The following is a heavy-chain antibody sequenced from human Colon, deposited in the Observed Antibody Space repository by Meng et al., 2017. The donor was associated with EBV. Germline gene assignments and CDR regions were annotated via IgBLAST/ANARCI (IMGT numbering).Heavy chain of an antibody. CDR1: GGPVSSGGYY. CDR3: ARVSSGWDYFDY. CDR2: IYYSGST. Sequence: QIQLQLLGPGLLKPSQTLSITSTGSGGPVSSGGYYWTWIRQHPGKGLEWFGHIYYSGSTFYNPSLKRRVIISIDTSKNQFSLNLRSVTAADTAVYYCARVSSGWDYFDYWGQGTLVTVSS. J-gene: IGHJ4*02. D-gene: IGHD6-19*01. V-gene: IGHV4-31*03.